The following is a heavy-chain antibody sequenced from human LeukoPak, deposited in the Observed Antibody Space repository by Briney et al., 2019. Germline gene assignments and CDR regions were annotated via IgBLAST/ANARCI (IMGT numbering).Heavy chain of an antibody. D-gene: IGHD3-10*01. CDR3: ARDLIRGDSYYYYGMDV. V-gene: IGHV4-59*12. CDR1: GGSISSYY. Sequence: SETLSLTCTVSGGSISSYYWSWIRQPPGKGLEWIGEIYHSGSTNYNPSLKSRVTISVDKSKNQFSLKLSSVTAADTAVYYCARDLIRGDSYYYYGMDVWGQGTTVTVSS. CDR2: IYHSGST. J-gene: IGHJ6*02.